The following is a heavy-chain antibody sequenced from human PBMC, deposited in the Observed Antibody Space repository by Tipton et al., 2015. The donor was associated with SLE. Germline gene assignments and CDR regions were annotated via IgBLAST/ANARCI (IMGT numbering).Heavy chain of an antibody. CDR1: GYSISCGYY. V-gene: IGHV4-38-2*02. J-gene: IGHJ6*03. Sequence: TLSLTRAVSGYSISCGYYWCWIRQPPGKGLEWIGSICHSGSTYHNPSLKSRVTISVDTSKNQFSLKLSSVTAADTAVYYCARDRSNMDVWGKGTTVTVSS. CDR2: ICHSGST. CDR3: ARDRSNMDV.